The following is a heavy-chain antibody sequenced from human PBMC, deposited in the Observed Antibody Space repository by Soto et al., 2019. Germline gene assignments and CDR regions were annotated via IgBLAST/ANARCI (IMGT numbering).Heavy chain of an antibody. CDR1: GGSVKIPNHH. V-gene: IGHV4-61*01. CDR3: ARWDFRYGFDV. Sequence: QVQLQGSGPGLVKPSETLSLTCTVSGGSVKIPNHHWHWIRQSPGKKLEWIGFIYHTGSTTYNPSLSSRVAMSLDPSKNQFYLELTSVTAADTAIYSCARWDFRYGFDVWGQGTTVTVSS. D-gene: IGHD1-26*01. CDR2: IYHTGST. J-gene: IGHJ6*02.